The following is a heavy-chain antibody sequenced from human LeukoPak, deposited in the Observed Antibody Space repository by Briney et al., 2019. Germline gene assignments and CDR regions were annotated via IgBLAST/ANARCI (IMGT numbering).Heavy chain of an antibody. CDR1: GFTFTSYS. Sequence: GGSLRLSCAASGFTFTSYSMNWVRQAPGRGLEWVSYISNSGGGIYHADSVKGRFTTSRDSAKNSLYLQMNNLRDEDTAVYFCVRDHDWAFDYWGQGTLVTVSS. J-gene: IGHJ4*02. CDR3: VRDHDWAFDY. V-gene: IGHV3-48*02. CDR2: ISNSGGGI. D-gene: IGHD3-9*01.